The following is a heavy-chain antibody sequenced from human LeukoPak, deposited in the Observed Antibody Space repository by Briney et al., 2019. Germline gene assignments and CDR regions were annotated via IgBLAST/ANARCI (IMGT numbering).Heavy chain of an antibody. Sequence: GGSLRLSCAASGFTFSSYAMSWVRQAPGKGPEWVSAISGSGGSTYYADSVKGRFTISRDNSKNTLYLQMNSLRAEDTAVYYCAKDSSGWYHYFDYWGQGTLVTVSS. V-gene: IGHV3-23*01. D-gene: IGHD6-19*01. CDR2: ISGSGGST. CDR3: AKDSSGWYHYFDY. CDR1: GFTFSSYA. J-gene: IGHJ4*02.